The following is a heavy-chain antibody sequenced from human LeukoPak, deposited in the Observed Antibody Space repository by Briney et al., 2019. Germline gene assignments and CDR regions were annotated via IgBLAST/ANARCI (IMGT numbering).Heavy chain of an antibody. J-gene: IGHJ4*02. CDR1: GFSFSSYA. Sequence: GGSLRLSCAASGFSFSSYAMSWVRQAPGKGLEWVSAISGSGGNTYYADSVRGRFTISRDNSKNALYLQMNSLRAEDTAIYYCAKVSWANYFDYWGQGTLVTVSS. V-gene: IGHV3-23*01. CDR2: ISGSGGNT. CDR3: AKVSWANYFDY. D-gene: IGHD6-13*01.